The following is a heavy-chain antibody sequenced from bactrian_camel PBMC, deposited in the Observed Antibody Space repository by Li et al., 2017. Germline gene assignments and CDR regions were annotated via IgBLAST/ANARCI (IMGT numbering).Heavy chain of an antibody. V-gene: IGHV3S56*01. CDR1: GHTYSRYS. CDR2: ISTDGTR. D-gene: IGHD5*01. CDR3: AAVCGLEYKT. Sequence: VQLVESGGGSVQAGGSLRLSCAASGHTYSRYSMAWYRQAPGKERETVSSISTDGTRSYADAVEGRFTISRDNGKNTVYLRMNSLKIEDTGVYYCAAVCGLEYKTRGQGTQVTVS. J-gene: IGHJ4*01.